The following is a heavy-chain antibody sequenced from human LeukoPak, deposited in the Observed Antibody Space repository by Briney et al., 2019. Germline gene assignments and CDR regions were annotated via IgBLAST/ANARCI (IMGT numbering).Heavy chain of an antibody. V-gene: IGHV1-46*01. CDR1: GYTFTSYY. J-gene: IGHJ4*02. CDR2: INPSGGST. D-gene: IGHD3-3*01. Sequence: ASVQVSCKASGYTFTSYYMHWVRQAPGQGLEWMGIINPSGGSTSYAQKFQGRVTMTRDTSTSTVYMELSSLRSEDTAVYYCARDEYDFWSGYYWVFDYWGQGTLVTVSS. CDR3: ARDEYDFWSGYYWVFDY.